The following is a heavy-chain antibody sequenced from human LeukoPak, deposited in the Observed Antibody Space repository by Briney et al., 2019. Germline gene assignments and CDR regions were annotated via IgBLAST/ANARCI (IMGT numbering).Heavy chain of an antibody. CDR1: GGSISSSINY. CDR3: ARASMGIAAAFDYYYYGMDV. V-gene: IGHV4-39*07. J-gene: IGHJ6*02. CDR2: TKYGAST. D-gene: IGHD6-13*01. Sequence: SETLSLTCTVSGGSISSSINYWAWIRQPPGKGLEWIATTKYGASTFYNPSLKSRVTISVDTSKNQFSLKLSSVTAADTAVYYCARASMGIAAAFDYYYYGMDVWGQGTTVTVSS.